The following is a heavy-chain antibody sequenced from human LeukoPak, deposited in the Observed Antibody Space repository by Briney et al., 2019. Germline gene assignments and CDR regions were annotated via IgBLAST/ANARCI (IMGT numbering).Heavy chain of an antibody. CDR3: ARDSRRYSSSSRDNWFDP. V-gene: IGHV1-69*13. Sequence: SVKVSCKASGGTFSSYAISWVRQAPGQGLEWMGGIIPIFGTANYAQKFQGRVTITADESTSTAYMELRSLRSDDTAVYYCARDSRRYSSSSRDNWFDPWGQGTLVTVSS. CDR2: IIPIFGTA. J-gene: IGHJ5*02. D-gene: IGHD6-6*01. CDR1: GGTFSSYA.